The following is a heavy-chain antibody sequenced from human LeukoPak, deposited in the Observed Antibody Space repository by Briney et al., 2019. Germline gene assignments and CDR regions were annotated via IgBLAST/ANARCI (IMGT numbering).Heavy chain of an antibody. CDR1: GFTFSSYS. J-gene: IGHJ4*02. CDR2: ISTSSSYI. D-gene: IGHD1-26*01. V-gene: IGHV3-21*01. CDR3: ARVTRPVPQPEWELQPELDY. Sequence: PGGSLRLSCAASGFTFSSYSMNWVRQAPGKGLEWVSSISTSSSYIYYAASVKGRFTISRDNAKNSLFLQMNSLRAEDTAVYYCARVTRPVPQPEWELQPELDYWGQGTLVTVSS.